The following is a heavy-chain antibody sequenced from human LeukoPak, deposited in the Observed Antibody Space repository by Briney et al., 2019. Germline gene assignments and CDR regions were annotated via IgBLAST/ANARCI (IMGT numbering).Heavy chain of an antibody. V-gene: IGHV4-34*01. J-gene: IGHJ5*02. CDR3: ARVVTPVRRRFWFDP. Sequence: PSETLSLTCAVYGGSFSGYYWSWIRQPPGKGLEWIGEINHSGSTNYNPSLKSRVTISVDTSKSQFSLKLSSVTAADTAVYYCARVVTPVRRRFWFDPWGQGTLVTVSS. D-gene: IGHD4-23*01. CDR1: GGSFSGYY. CDR2: INHSGST.